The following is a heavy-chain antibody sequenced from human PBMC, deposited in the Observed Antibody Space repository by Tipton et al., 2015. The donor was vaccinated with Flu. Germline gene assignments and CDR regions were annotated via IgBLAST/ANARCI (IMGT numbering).Heavy chain of an antibody. J-gene: IGHJ2*01. CDR3: ARGTTIHAWHFDL. CDR1: GDSISVDDYH. D-gene: IGHD3-3*01. CDR2: INNSGDS. Sequence: TLSLTCTVSGDSISVDDYHWTWIRQPAGKGLEWVGHINNSGDSHYNPSLKSRVSMSVATSKNQLSLNLSSVTAADTAVYYCARGTTIHAWHFDLWGPGTLVTVSS. V-gene: IGHV4-61*09.